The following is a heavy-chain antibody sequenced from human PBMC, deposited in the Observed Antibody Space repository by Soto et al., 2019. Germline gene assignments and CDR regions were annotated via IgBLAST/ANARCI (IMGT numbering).Heavy chain of an antibody. CDR3: AKLGGYYSYYYYMDV. CDR1: GFIISSNN. D-gene: IGHD2-15*01. V-gene: IGHV3-53*05. CDR2: IYSGDST. J-gene: IGHJ6*03. Sequence: GGSLRLSCAASGFIISSNNMNWVRQAPGKGLEWVSIIYSGDSTSYADSVKGRFTISRDNSKNTLYLQMNSLRAEDTAVYYCAKLGGYYSYYYYMDVWGKGTTVTVSS.